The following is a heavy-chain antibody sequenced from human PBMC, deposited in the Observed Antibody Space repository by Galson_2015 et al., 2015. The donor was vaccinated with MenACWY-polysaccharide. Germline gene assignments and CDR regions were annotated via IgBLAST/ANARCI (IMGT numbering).Heavy chain of an antibody. D-gene: IGHD6-19*01. CDR1: GGSISSYY. CDR3: ARAIAVAGQRRDFDL. J-gene: IGHJ2*01. V-gene: IGHV4-59*01. Sequence: ETLYLTCTVSGGSISSYYWNWIRPPPGKGLEWVGYINYSGSTNHNPSLKSRVTMSVDTSVNQFSLNLTSVTDADTAVYYCARAIAVAGQRRDFDLWGRGTLVTVSS. CDR2: INYSGST.